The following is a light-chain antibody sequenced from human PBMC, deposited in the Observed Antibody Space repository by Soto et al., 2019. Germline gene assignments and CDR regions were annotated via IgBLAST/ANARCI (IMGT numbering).Light chain of an antibody. J-gene: IGKJ4*01. CDR1: QSIRGD. CDR2: GAS. Sequence: EIVMTQSPATLSVSLGEGVTLSCRASQSIRGDLAWYQQKPGQTPRLLIYGASTRATGVPARFSGSGSGTEFTLNISRLQSEDSAVSYCQQFNNWPLTFGGGTKVEIK. CDR3: QQFNNWPLT. V-gene: IGKV3-15*01.